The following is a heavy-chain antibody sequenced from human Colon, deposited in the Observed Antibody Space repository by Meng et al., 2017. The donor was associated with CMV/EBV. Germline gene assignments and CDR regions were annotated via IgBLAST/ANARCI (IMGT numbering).Heavy chain of an antibody. Sequence: QVQLPESGPGLGEPSEILSLTCTVSGGSISGHYWTWIRRPAGEGLQWLGRIYSNGRIDENYSLRSRVTISVDTSKNQLSLRLTSVTAADTAVYYCGRAGARGVPIDVWGRGTLVTVSS. V-gene: IGHV4-4*07. CDR3: GRAGARGVPIDV. D-gene: IGHD3-10*01. CDR1: GGSISGHY. CDR2: IYSNGRI. J-gene: IGHJ1*01.